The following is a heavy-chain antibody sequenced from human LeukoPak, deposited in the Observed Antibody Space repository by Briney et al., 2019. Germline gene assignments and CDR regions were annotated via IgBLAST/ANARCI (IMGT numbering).Heavy chain of an antibody. D-gene: IGHD1-26*01. CDR1: GGSISSYY. CDR2: ISYSGST. Sequence: SETLSLTCTVSGGSISSYYWSWIRQPPGKGLEWIGYISYSGSTNYNPSLKSRVTISVDTSKNQFSLKLSSVTAADTAVYYCASLRERSYYARGFDYWGQGTLVTVSS. J-gene: IGHJ4*02. V-gene: IGHV4-59*08. CDR3: ASLRERSYYARGFDY.